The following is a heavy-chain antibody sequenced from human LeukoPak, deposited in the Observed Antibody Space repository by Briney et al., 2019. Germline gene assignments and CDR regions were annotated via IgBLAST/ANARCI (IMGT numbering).Heavy chain of an antibody. CDR1: GGSFSGYY. J-gene: IGHJ4*02. CDR3: ARVRDLTAMRLRLAYFDY. D-gene: IGHD1-20*01. Sequence: SETLSLTCAVYGGSFSGYYWSWIRQPPGKGLEWIGEINHSGSTNYNPSLKSRVTISVDTSKNQFSLKLSSVTAADTAVYCCARVRDLTAMRLRLAYFDYWGQGTLVTVSS. V-gene: IGHV4-34*01. CDR2: INHSGST.